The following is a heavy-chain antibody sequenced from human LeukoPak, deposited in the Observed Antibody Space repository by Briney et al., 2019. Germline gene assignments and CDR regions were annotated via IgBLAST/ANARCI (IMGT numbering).Heavy chain of an antibody. V-gene: IGHV3-7*01. CDR2: IKQDGSEK. D-gene: IGHD1-26*01. J-gene: IGHJ6*02. CDR1: GFTFSSYG. CDR3: AREKWELLLYYGMDV. Sequence: GGSLRLSCAASGFTFSSYGMSWVRQAPGKGLEWVANIKQDGSEKYYVDSVKGRFTISRDNAKNSLYLQMNSLRAEDTAVYYCAREKWELLLYYGMDVWGQGTTVTVAS.